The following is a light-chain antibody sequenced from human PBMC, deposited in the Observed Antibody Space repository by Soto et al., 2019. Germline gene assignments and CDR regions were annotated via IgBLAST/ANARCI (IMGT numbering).Light chain of an antibody. CDR3: SSYAGSNMGV. V-gene: IGLV2-8*01. CDR1: SSDVGGYKF. J-gene: IGLJ1*01. CDR2: EVS. Sequence: QSALTQPPSASGSPGQSVTISCTGTSSDVGGYKFVSWYQQHPGKAPKLIIYEVSLRPSGVPDRFSASKSGDTASLTVSGLRAEDEADYYCSSYAGSNMGVFGSGTKVTVL.